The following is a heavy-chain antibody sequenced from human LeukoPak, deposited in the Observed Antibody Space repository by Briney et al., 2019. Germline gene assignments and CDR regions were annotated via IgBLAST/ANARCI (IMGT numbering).Heavy chain of an antibody. J-gene: IGHJ6*03. V-gene: IGHV4-4*07. CDR1: GGSISSNN. Sequence: PSETLSLTCAVSGGSISSNNWWSWVRQPAGKGLEWIGRIYTSGSTNYNPSLKSRVTMSVDTSKNQFSLKLSSVTAADTAVYYCASPSGDFWSGYFDGYYYYMDVWGKGTTVTVSS. CDR2: IYTSGST. CDR3: ASPSGDFWSGYFDGYYYYMDV. D-gene: IGHD3-3*01.